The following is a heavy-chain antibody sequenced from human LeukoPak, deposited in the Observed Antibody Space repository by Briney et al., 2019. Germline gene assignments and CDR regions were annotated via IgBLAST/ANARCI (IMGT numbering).Heavy chain of an antibody. D-gene: IGHD3-10*01. V-gene: IGHV4-38-2*02. Sequence: SETLSLTCSVSGYSISSGYYWGWIRQPPGKGLEWIGSIYNSGSTYNNPSLKSRVTISVDTSKNQFSLKLSSVTAADTAVYYCARGQYYGSGSYYTYYFDYWGQGTLVTVSS. J-gene: IGHJ4*02. CDR1: GYSISSGYY. CDR3: ARGQYYGSGSYYTYYFDY. CDR2: IYNSGST.